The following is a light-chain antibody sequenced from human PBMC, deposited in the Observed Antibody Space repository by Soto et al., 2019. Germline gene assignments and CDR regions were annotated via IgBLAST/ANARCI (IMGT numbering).Light chain of an antibody. CDR1: SSDVGSYNL. V-gene: IGLV2-23*02. CDR2: EVS. Sequence: QSALTQPASVSGSLGQSITISCTGTSSDVGSYNLVSWYQQHPGKAPKLMIYEVSKRPSGVSNRFSGSKSGNTASLTISGLQAEDEADYYCCSYAGSSTPNWVFGGGTKVTVL. CDR3: CSYAGSSTPNWV. J-gene: IGLJ3*02.